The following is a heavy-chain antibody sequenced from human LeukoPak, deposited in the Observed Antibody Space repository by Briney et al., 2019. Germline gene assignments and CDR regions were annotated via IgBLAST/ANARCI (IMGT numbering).Heavy chain of an antibody. CDR2: ISGSGGST. V-gene: IGHV3-23*01. Sequence: PGGSLRLSCAASGFSFTSYGIIWVRQAPGKGLEWVSGISGSGGSTYNADSVKGRFTISRDNSKNTLFLQMNSLRAEDTAAYYCAKSTSSWYGGPFDLWGRGTMVNVSS. CDR3: AKSTSSWYGGPFDL. D-gene: IGHD6-13*01. J-gene: IGHJ3*01. CDR1: GFSFTSYG.